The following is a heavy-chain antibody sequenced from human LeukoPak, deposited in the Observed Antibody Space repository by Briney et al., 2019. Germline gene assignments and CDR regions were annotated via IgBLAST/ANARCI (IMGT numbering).Heavy chain of an antibody. Sequence: SETLSLTCTVSGGSISSYYWSWIRQPPGKGLEWIGYIYYSGSTNYNPSLKSRVTISVDTSKNQFSLKPSSVTAADTAVYYCAGVRVATKHFDYWGQGTLVTVSS. D-gene: IGHD5-12*01. J-gene: IGHJ4*02. CDR2: IYYSGST. CDR1: GGSISSYY. V-gene: IGHV4-59*01. CDR3: AGVRVATKHFDY.